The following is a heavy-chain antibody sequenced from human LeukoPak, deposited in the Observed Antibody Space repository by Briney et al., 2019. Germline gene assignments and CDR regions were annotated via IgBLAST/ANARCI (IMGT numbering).Heavy chain of an antibody. D-gene: IGHD2-15*01. CDR2: IIPIFGTA. V-gene: IGHV1-69*13. J-gene: IGHJ4*02. CDR1: GGTFSSYA. Sequence: ASVTVSCKASGGTFSSYAISWVRQAPGQGLEWMGGIIPIFGTANYAQKFQGRVTITADESTSTAYMELSSLRSEDTAVYYCARGHCSGGSCYSGAYWGQGTLVTVSS. CDR3: ARGHCSGGSCYSGAY.